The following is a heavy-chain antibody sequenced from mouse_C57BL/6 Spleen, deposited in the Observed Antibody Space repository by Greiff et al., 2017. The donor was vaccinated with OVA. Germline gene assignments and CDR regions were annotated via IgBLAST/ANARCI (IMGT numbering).Heavy chain of an antibody. V-gene: IGHV1-26*01. D-gene: IGHD1-1*01. Sequence: EVQLQQSGPELVKPGASVKISCKASGYTFTDYYMNWVKQSHGKSLEWIGDINPNNGGTSYNQKFKGKATLTVDKSSSTAYMELRSLTSEDSAVCDCARPLIRFYAMDYWGQGTSVTVSS. CDR2: INPNNGGT. CDR3: ARPLIRFYAMDY. J-gene: IGHJ4*01. CDR1: GYTFTDYY.